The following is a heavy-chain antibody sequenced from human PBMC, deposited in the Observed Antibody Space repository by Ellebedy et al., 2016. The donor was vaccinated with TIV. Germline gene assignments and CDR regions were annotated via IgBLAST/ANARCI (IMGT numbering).Heavy chain of an antibody. CDR1: GFTFTTFW. J-gene: IGHJ4*02. Sequence: GGSLRLSXAASGFTFTTFWMTWVRQAPGKGLEWVANIKQDGSDKYYVDSVKGRFTISRDNAKNSLYLQMNSLRAEDTAVYYCARGEDFWSGYCLPDYWGQGTLVTVSS. V-gene: IGHV3-7*04. D-gene: IGHD3-3*01. CDR2: IKQDGSDK. CDR3: ARGEDFWSGYCLPDY.